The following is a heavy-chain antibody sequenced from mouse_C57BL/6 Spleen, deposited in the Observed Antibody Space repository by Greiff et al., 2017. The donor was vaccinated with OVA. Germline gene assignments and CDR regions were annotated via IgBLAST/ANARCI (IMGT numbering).Heavy chain of an antibody. CDR2: IYPGSGNT. CDR3: ARKGTGSSDDY. CDR1: GYSFPSYY. V-gene: IGHV1-66*01. D-gene: IGHD1-1*01. Sequence: QVQLQQSGPELVKPGASVKISCKASGYSFPSYYIHWVQQRPGQGLEWIGWIYPGSGNTKYNEKFKGKATLTADTSSSTAYMQLSSLTSEDSAVYYCARKGTGSSDDYWGQGTTLTVSS. J-gene: IGHJ2*01.